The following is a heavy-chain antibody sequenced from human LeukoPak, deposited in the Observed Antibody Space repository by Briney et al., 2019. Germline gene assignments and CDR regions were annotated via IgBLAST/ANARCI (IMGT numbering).Heavy chain of an antibody. J-gene: IGHJ3*02. CDR2: IRYDGSNK. D-gene: IGHD3-16*01. Sequence: GGSLRLSCAASGFTFSSYGMHWVRQAPGKGLEWVAFIRYDGSNKYYADSVKGRFTISRDNSKNTLYLQMNSLRAEDTAVYYCAKDFEAVTTLGGAFDIWGQGTMVTVSS. V-gene: IGHV3-30*02. CDR1: GFTFSSYG. CDR3: AKDFEAVTTLGGAFDI.